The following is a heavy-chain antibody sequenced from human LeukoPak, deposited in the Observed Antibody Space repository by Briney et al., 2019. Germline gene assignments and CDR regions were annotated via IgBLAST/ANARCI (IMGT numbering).Heavy chain of an antibody. CDR2: IIPIFGTA. J-gene: IGHJ6*03. V-gene: IGHV1-69*05. D-gene: IGHD3-16*01. CDR3: ARVGAGDYYYYYMDV. CDR1: GGTFSSYA. Sequence: SVKVSCKASGGTFSSYAISWVRQAPGQGLEWMGGIIPIFGTANYAQKFQGRVTITTDESTSTAYMELSSLRSEDTAVYYCARVGAGDYYYYYMDVWAKGPRSPSP.